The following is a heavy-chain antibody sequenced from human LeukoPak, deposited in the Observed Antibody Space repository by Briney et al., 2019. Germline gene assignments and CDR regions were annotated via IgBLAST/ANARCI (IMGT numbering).Heavy chain of an antibody. CDR3: ARAGVPAAIGDYYMDV. D-gene: IGHD2-2*01. CDR1: GFTFSDYW. J-gene: IGHJ6*03. V-gene: IGHV3-7*03. CDR2: IKQDGTQK. Sequence: PGGSLGLSCAASGFTFSDYWMSWVRQAPGKGLEWVANIKQDGTQKYYVDSMKGQLTISRDNAKNSLYLQMNSLRAEDTALYHCARAGVPAAIGDYYMDVWGKGTTVTVSS.